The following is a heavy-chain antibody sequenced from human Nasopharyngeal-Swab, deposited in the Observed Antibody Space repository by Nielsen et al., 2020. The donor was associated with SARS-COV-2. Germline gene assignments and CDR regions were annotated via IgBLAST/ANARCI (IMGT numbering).Heavy chain of an antibody. V-gene: IGHV1-8*01. D-gene: IGHD3-10*01. CDR2: MNPNSGNT. CDR1: GYTFTSYD. CDR3: ARGRYYYYGSGSYYGKFDP. Sequence: ASVKVSCKASGYTFTSYDINWVRQATGQGLEWMGWMNPNSGNTGYAQKFRGRVTMTRNTSISTAYMELSSLRSEDTAVYYCARGRYYYYGSGSYYGKFDPWGQGTLVTVSS. J-gene: IGHJ5*02.